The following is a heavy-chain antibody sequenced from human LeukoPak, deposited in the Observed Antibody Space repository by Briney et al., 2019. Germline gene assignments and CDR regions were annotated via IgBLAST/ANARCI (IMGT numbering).Heavy chain of an antibody. CDR2: IYYSGST. V-gene: IGHV4-39*07. D-gene: IGHD3-9*01. CDR3: ARENYDILTGYIDY. J-gene: IGHJ4*02. CDR1: GGSISSSSYY. Sequence: SETLSLTCTVSGGSISSSSYYWGWIRQPPGKGLEWIGSIYYSGSTYYNPSLKSRVTISVDTSKNQFSLKLSSVTAADTAVYYCARENYDILTGYIDYGGQGTLVTVSS.